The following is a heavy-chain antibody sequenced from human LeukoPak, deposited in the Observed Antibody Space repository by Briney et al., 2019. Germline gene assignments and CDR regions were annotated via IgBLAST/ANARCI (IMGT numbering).Heavy chain of an antibody. V-gene: IGHV4-59*12. CDR1: GGSISSYY. Sequence: SSETLSLTCTVSGGSISSYYWSWIRQPPGKGLEWIGYIYYSGSTNYNPSLKSRVTISGDTSKNQFSLKLSSVTAADTAVYYCARGLRGSGSYYEYYYYYYMDVWGKGTTVTISS. D-gene: IGHD3-10*01. J-gene: IGHJ6*03. CDR3: ARGLRGSGSYYEYYYYYYMDV. CDR2: IYYSGST.